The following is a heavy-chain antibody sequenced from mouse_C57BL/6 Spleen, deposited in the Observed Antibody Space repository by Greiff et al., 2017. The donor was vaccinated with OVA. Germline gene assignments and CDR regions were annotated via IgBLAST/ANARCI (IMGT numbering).Heavy chain of an antibody. Sequence: QVQLKESGAELVRPGASVTLSCKASGYTFTDYEMHWVKQTPVHGLEWIGAIDPETGGTAYNQKFKGKAILTADKSSSTAYMELRSLTSEDSAVYYCTRDMNSNYRYYYAMDYWGQGTSVTVSS. CDR2: IDPETGGT. J-gene: IGHJ4*01. CDR1: GYTFTDYE. D-gene: IGHD2-5*01. CDR3: TRDMNSNYRYYYAMDY. V-gene: IGHV1-15*01.